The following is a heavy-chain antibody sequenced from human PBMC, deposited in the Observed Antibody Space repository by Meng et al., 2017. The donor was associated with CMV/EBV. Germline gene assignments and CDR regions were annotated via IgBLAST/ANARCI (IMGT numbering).Heavy chain of an antibody. J-gene: IGHJ4*02. D-gene: IGHD5-18*01. Sequence: QGQLVRFGSGVKKPGASVTVSCKASGYTFTGYYRHWVRQAPGQGLEWMGWINPNSGGTNYAQKFQGRVTMTRDTSISTAYMELSRLRSDDTAVYYCARDLGDTAIYWGQGTLVTVSS. CDR1: GYTFTGYY. CDR3: ARDLGDTAIY. V-gene: IGHV1-2*02. CDR2: INPNSGGT.